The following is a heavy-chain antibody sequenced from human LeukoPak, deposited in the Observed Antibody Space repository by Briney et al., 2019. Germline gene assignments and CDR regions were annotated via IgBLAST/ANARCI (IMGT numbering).Heavy chain of an antibody. J-gene: IGHJ3*02. CDR1: GYTFTTYW. Sequence: GESLKISCKGSGYTFTTYWIGWVRQMPGKGLEWMGIVSPGDSDTRYSPSFQGQVTSSADKSIRTAYLQWSSLKASDTAMYYCARRYCSSTFCHGAFDIWGQGTMVTVSS. V-gene: IGHV5-51*01. D-gene: IGHD2-2*01. CDR3: ARRYCSSTFCHGAFDI. CDR2: VSPGDSDT.